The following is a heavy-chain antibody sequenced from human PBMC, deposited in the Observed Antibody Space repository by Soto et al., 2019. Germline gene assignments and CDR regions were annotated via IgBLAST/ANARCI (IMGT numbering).Heavy chain of an antibody. Sequence: EVQLVEYGGGLVQPGGSLRLSCAAAGFTFRTYSMTWVRQAPGKGLEWISYISGSSGIIYYADSVKGRFTISRDNAKNSLYLQMNNLSEEDTAVYYCARDSGIAGADDYWGLGTLVTVSS. J-gene: IGHJ4*02. CDR3: ARDSGIAGADDY. CDR2: ISGSSGII. V-gene: IGHV3-48*02. D-gene: IGHD6-13*01. CDR1: GFTFRTYS.